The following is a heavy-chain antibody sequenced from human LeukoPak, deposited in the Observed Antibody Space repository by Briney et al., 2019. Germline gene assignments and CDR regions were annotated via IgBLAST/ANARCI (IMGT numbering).Heavy chain of an antibody. D-gene: IGHD3-22*01. V-gene: IGHV3-23*01. J-gene: IGHJ4*02. CDR1: QFTFSRYA. CDR2: ISGSGGST. CDR3: AKIYFYYDSSGYLHY. Sequence: GGSLRLSCAASQFTFSRYAMSWVRQAPGKGLEWVSGISGSGGSTYYADSVKGRFTISRDNSENTLYLQMNRLRADDTAVYYCAKIYFYYDSSGYLHYWGQGTLVTVSS.